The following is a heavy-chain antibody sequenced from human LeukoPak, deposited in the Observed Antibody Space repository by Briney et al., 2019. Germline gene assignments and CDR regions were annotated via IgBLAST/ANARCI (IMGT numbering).Heavy chain of an antibody. CDR2: INPSVGRT. J-gene: IGHJ4*02. V-gene: IGHV1-46*01. D-gene: IGHD3-22*01. Sequence: ASVKVSCKASGYTFTSYYRHWVRQAPGQGLEWMGIINPSVGRTSYAQKFQARVSMTRDMSTSTVYMELGSLRSEDTAVYYCARGPGEGGSSGYYYGKPEDPAEYYFEYWGQGTLVTVSS. CDR3: ARGPGEGGSSGYYYGKPEDPAEYYFEY. CDR1: GYTFTSYY.